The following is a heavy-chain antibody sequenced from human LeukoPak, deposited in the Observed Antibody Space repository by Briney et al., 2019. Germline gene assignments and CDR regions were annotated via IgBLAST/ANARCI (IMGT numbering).Heavy chain of an antibody. D-gene: IGHD6-6*01. CDR2: VSDRGGA. Sequence: SETLSLTCSVSGVSLSDSYWSWIRQSPGKAMEWIGYVSDRGGASYNPSLKGRVTISPDTSKNQFSLKLNSVTAADTAVYYCVTNALLVPSTFDSWGRGTLVTVSS. V-gene: IGHV4-59*12. J-gene: IGHJ4*02. CDR1: GVSLSDSY. CDR3: VTNALLVPSTFDS.